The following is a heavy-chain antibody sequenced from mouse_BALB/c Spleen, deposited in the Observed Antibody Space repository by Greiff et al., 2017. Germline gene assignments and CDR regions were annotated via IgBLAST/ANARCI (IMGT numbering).Heavy chain of an antibody. CDR3: ARGQLHYYAMDY. CDR2: INPSSGYT. CDR1: GYTFTSYT. D-gene: IGHD3-2*01. J-gene: IGHJ4*01. Sequence: VQLQQSAAELARPGASVKMSCKASGYTFTSYTMHWVKQRPGQGLEWIGYINPSSGYTEYNQKFKDKTTLTADKSSSTAYMQLSSLTSEDSAVYYCARGQLHYYAMDYWGQGTSVTVSS. V-gene: IGHV1-4*02.